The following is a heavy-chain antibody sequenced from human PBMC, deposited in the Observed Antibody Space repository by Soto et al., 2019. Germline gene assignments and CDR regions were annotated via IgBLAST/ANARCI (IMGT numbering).Heavy chain of an antibody. V-gene: IGHV4-61*08. CDR3: TREQSDDNYFDP. J-gene: IGHJ5*02. D-gene: IGHD6-19*01. CDR2: IFYSGGT. Sequence: QVKLQQSGPGLVKPSETLSLTCTVFGAALSSGGYFYTWVREPPGKVLECLGYIFYSGGTNYNPSLKSRFTISLDKSKSQFSLRLISVTAADTAVYYCTREQSDDNYFDPWGQGTLVTVSS. CDR1: GAALSSGGYF.